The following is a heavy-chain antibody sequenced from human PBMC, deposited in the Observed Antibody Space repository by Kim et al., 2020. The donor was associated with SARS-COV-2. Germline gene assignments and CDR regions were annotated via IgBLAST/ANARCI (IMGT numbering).Heavy chain of an antibody. V-gene: IGHV3-15*01. CDR2: GGTT. CDR3: TTGGIAEA. Sequence: GGTTDYGAPVKGRFTISRDDSKNTLYLQMNSLKTEDTAIYYCTTGGIAEAWGRGALVTVSS. D-gene: IGHD6-13*01. J-gene: IGHJ4*02.